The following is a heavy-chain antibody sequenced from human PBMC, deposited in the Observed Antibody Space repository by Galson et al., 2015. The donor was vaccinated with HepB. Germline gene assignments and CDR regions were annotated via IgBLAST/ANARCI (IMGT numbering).Heavy chain of an antibody. V-gene: IGHV4-59*01. D-gene: IGHD1-7*01. CDR1: GGSIGNYY. CDR3: ARAPVSGTYYYMDV. J-gene: IGHJ6*03. Sequence: QVQLRESGPGLVKPSETLSLTCSVSGGSIGNYYWSWVRQPPGKGLEWIGYLYYSGSTNYNPSLKSRLTVSVDTSKNQLSLKLKSLTAADTAVYYCARAPVSGTYYYMDVWGKGTTVTVSS. CDR2: LYYSGST.